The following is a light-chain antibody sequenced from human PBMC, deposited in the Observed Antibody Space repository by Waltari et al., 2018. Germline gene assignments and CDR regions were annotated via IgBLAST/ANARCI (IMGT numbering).Light chain of an antibody. V-gene: IGKV1-5*03. CDR2: MAS. CDR1: QSISRW. Sequence: DIQMTQSPSTLSASVGDTVTISCRASQSISRWLVWYQQKPGKAPKLLIYMASSLESGVPSRFSGTGSGTDFTLTISSLQPDDFATYYCQHYNSYSTFGQGTKVEIK. CDR3: QHYNSYST. J-gene: IGKJ1*01.